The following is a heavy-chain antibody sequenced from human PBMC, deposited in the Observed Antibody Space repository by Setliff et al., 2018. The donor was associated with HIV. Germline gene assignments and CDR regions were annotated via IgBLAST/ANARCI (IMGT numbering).Heavy chain of an antibody. CDR1: GFTFSDYY. D-gene: IGHD3-10*01. CDR3: ARGSFIGDYYYFDY. CDR2: ISRDGNTI. J-gene: IGHJ4*02. Sequence: PGGSLRLSCAASGFTFSDYYMSWLRQAPGKGLEWVSYISRDGNTIYYADSVKGRFTISRDNAKNSLYLQLNSLRPEDTAVYYCARGSFIGDYYYFDYWGQGTLVTVSS. V-gene: IGHV3-11*01.